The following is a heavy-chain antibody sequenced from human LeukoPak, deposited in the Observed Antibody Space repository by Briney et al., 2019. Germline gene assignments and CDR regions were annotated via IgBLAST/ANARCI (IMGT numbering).Heavy chain of an antibody. CDR1: GFTFSSYS. D-gene: IGHD2-2*02. Sequence: GGSLRLSCAASGFTFSSYSMNWVRQAPGKGLEWVSSISSSSSYIYYADSVKGRFTISRDNAKNSLYLQMNSLRAEDTAVYYCAKAKRPGKGQYQLLYEVDYWGQGTLVTVSS. J-gene: IGHJ4*02. CDR3: AKAKRPGKGQYQLLYEVDY. CDR2: ISSSSSYI. V-gene: IGHV3-21*04.